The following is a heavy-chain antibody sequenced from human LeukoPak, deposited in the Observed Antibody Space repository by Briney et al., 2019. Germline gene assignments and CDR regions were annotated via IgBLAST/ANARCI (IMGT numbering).Heavy chain of an antibody. CDR1: GGSISSGDYY. J-gene: IGHJ5*02. V-gene: IGHV4-30-4*01. D-gene: IGHD3-10*01. CDR3: ARDVNYGSGSQSRFDP. Sequence: SQTLSLTCTVSGGSISSGDYYWRWIRQPPGKGLEWIGYIYYSGSTYYNPSLKSRVTISVDTSKNQFSLKLSSVTAADTAVYYCARDVNYGSGSQSRFDPWGQGTLVTVSS. CDR2: IYYSGST.